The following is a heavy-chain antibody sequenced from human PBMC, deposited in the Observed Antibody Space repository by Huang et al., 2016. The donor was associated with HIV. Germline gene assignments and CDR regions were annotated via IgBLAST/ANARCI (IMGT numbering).Heavy chain of an antibody. CDR3: ARHPPVVGMLSFGVPHPRPSYFLDI. V-gene: IGHV4-39*01. CDR1: GGSIRRDYF. Sequence: QLQLQASGPGLVKPSETLSLTCTVYGGSIRRDYFWGWVRQAPGKGLQWIGGVYYGVKTYYIPCLKCRVTVSIAKSNNQFTLNLIAVTAAETAVDFCARHPPVVGMLSFGVPHPRPSYFLDIWGQGTLLTVSS. J-gene: IGHJ4*02. D-gene: IGHD3-10*01. CDR2: VYYGVKT.